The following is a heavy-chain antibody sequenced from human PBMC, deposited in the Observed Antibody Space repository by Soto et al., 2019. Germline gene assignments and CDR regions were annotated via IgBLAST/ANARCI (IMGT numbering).Heavy chain of an antibody. CDR1: GFTFSSYA. Sequence: EVQLLESGGGLVQPGEPLRLSCAASGFTFSSYAMSWVRQAPGKGLEWVSVISGSDDSTYYADSVKGRFTISRDNSKNTLHLQMNSLRAEDTAVYYCAKRSSSSTFDYWGQGTLVTVSS. CDR3: AKRSSSSTFDY. V-gene: IGHV3-23*01. J-gene: IGHJ4*02. CDR2: ISGSDDST. D-gene: IGHD6-6*01.